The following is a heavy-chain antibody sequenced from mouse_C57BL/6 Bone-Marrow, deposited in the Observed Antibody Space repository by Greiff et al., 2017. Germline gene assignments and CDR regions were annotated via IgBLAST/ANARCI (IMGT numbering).Heavy chain of an antibody. D-gene: IGHD1-1*01. CDR2: IDPENGDT. J-gene: IGHJ2*01. CDR3: TMYYGSSSYYFDY. V-gene: IGHV14-4*01. CDR1: GFNIKDDY. Sequence: EVQLQQSGAELVRPGASVKLSCTASGFNIKDDYMHWVKQRPEQGLEWIGWIDPENGDTEYASKFQGKATITADPSSNTAYLQLSSLTSEDTAVYYCTMYYGSSSYYFDYWGQGTTLTVSS.